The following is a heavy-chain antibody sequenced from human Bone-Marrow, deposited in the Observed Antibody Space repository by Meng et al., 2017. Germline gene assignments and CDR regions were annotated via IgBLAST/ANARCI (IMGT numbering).Heavy chain of an antibody. CDR3: ARGGYCSGGSCN. Sequence: QVQVQQWGAGLLKPSETLSLTCAVYGGSLNNYFWSWIRQPPGKGLEWIGEIKSGVYTNFNPSLKSRVTISVDTSKNQVSLKLTSVTAADTAVYYCARGGYCSGGSCNWGQGTLVTVSS. D-gene: IGHD2-15*01. CDR1: GGSLNNYF. V-gene: IGHV4-34*01. J-gene: IGHJ4*02. CDR2: IKSGVYT.